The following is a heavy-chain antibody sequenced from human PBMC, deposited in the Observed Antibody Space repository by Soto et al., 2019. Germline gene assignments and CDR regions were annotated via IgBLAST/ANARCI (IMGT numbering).Heavy chain of an antibody. D-gene: IGHD3-10*01. CDR2: IHYSGST. Sequence: QVLLQESGPGLVKPSETLSLTCTVSGGSISSYYWNWIRQPPGKGLEWIGYIHYSGSTNYNPSLKSRVTISVDTSNNQFSLKLSSVTAADTAVYYCATGRFSAMIRGVIMFDPWGQGTLVTVSS. CDR3: ATGRFSAMIRGVIMFDP. V-gene: IGHV4-59*01. CDR1: GGSISSYY. J-gene: IGHJ5*02.